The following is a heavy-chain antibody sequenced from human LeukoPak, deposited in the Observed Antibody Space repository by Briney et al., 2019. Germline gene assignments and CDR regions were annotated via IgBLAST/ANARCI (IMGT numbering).Heavy chain of an antibody. Sequence: SETLSLTCAVYGGSFSGYYWSWIRQPPGKGLEWIGEINHSGSTNYNPSLKSRVTISVDTSKNQFSLKLSSVTAADTAVYYCARQKNGDYTDYWGQGTLVTVSS. CDR3: ARQKNGDYTDY. CDR1: GGSFSGYY. V-gene: IGHV4-34*01. CDR2: INHSGST. J-gene: IGHJ4*02. D-gene: IGHD4-17*01.